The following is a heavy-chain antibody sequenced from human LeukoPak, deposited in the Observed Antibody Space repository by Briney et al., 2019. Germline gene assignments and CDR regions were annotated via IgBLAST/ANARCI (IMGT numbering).Heavy chain of an antibody. J-gene: IGHJ4*02. D-gene: IGHD3-3*01. Sequence: SETLSLTCTVSGGSISSYYWSWIRQPAGKGLEWIGRIYTSGSTNYNPSLKSRVTMSVDTSKNQFSLKLSSVTAADTAVYYCARDHNDFWSGYFVFDYWGQGTLVTVSS. CDR2: IYTSGST. V-gene: IGHV4-4*07. CDR1: GGSISSYY. CDR3: ARDHNDFWSGYFVFDY.